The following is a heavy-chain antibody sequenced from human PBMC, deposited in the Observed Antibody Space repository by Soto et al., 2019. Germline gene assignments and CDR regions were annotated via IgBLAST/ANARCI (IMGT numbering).Heavy chain of an antibody. CDR3: ARAPSTRDCSGGSCYSDDY. Sequence: QVQLVQSGAEVKKPGASVKVSCKASGYTFTGYYMHWVRQAPGQGLEWMGWINPNSGGTNYAQKFQGRVTMTRDTSISTAYRELSRLRSDDTAVYYCARAPSTRDCSGGSCYSDDYWGQGTLVTVSS. CDR1: GYTFTGYY. J-gene: IGHJ4*02. D-gene: IGHD2-15*01. V-gene: IGHV1-2*02. CDR2: INPNSGGT.